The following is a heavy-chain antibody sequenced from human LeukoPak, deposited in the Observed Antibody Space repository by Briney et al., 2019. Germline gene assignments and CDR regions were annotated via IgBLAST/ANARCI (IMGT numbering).Heavy chain of an antibody. CDR1: GYTFTSYD. Sequence: ASVKVSCKASGYTFTSYDINWVRQAPGQGLEWMGWISPNSGGTNYAQKFQGRVTMTRDTSISTAYMELSRLRSDDTAVYYCARLGEQLVPPYYYYMDVWGKGTTVTVSS. CDR2: ISPNSGGT. V-gene: IGHV1-2*02. J-gene: IGHJ6*03. CDR3: ARLGEQLVPPYYYYMDV. D-gene: IGHD6-13*01.